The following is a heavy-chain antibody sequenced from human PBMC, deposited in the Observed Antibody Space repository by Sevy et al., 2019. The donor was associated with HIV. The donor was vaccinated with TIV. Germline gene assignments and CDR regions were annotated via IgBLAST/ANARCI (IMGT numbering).Heavy chain of an antibody. J-gene: IGHJ4*02. Sequence: GGSLRLSCAASGFTFSSYSMNWVRQAPGKGLEWVPSISSSSSYIYYADSVKGRFTISRDNAKNSLYLQMNSLRAEDTAVYYCARGPLTYYYDSSGYYYAYYFDYWGQGTLVTVSS. V-gene: IGHV3-21*01. CDR3: ARGPLTYYYDSSGYYYAYYFDY. D-gene: IGHD3-22*01. CDR1: GFTFSSYS. CDR2: ISSSSSYI.